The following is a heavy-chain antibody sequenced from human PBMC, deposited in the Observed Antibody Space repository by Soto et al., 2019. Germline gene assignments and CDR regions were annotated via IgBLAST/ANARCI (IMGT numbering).Heavy chain of an antibody. CDR1: GFTFSEYS. D-gene: IGHD3-9*01. CDR2: ISSDGDIT. Sequence: GGSLRLSCSASGFTFSEYSMHWVRQAPGKGLQYVSTISSDGDITYYADSVKGRFTISRDNSMNTLYLQMNSLRPEDTAVYYCVKVSTFYDILTGYYSTNSFDPWGQGTLVTVSS. CDR3: VKVSTFYDILTGYYSTNSFDP. J-gene: IGHJ5*02. V-gene: IGHV3-64D*06.